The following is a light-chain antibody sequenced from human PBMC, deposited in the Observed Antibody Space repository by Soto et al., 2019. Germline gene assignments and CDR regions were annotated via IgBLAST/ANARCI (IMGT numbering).Light chain of an antibody. CDR3: CSYAGSSTPWV. CDR2: EGS. CDR1: SSDVGSYNL. Sequence: QSALTQPASVSGSPGQSXXXSCTGTSSDVGSYNLVSWYQQHPGKAPKLMIYEGSKRPSGVSNRFSGSKSGNTASLTISGLQAEDEADYYCCSYAGSSTPWVFGGGTKVTVL. J-gene: IGLJ3*02. V-gene: IGLV2-23*01.